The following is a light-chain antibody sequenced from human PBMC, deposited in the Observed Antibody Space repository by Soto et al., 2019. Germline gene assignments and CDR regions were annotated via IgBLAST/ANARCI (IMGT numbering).Light chain of an antibody. Sequence: DIQMTQSPSSLSASAGDRVTMTCLAGQSICNYLNWYQQEAGKAPKLLIYAASSLQSGVPSRFSGSGSGTDFTLTINSLQPEDFATYYCQQYYSTPTWTFGQGTKVDIK. CDR1: QSICNY. V-gene: IGKV1-39*01. J-gene: IGKJ1*01. CDR3: QQYYSTPTWT. CDR2: AAS.